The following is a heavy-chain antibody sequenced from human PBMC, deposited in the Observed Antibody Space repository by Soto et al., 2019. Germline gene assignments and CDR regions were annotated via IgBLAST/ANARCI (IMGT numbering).Heavy chain of an antibody. CDR2: ISGSGGST. CDR3: AKGGVAGLDYYYYYYMDV. D-gene: IGHD6-19*01. J-gene: IGHJ6*03. CDR1: GFTFSSYA. Sequence: GGSLRLSCAASGFTFSSYAMSWVRQAPGKGLEWVSAISGSGGSTYYADSVKGRFTISRDNSKNTLYLQMNSLRGEDTTVYYCAKGGVAGLDYYYYYYMDVWGKGTTVTVSS. V-gene: IGHV3-23*01.